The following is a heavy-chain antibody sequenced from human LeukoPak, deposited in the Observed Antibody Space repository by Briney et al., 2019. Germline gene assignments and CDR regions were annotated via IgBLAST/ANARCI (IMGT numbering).Heavy chain of an antibody. D-gene: IGHD3-16*02. CDR3: ARHKDGGTYPLDY. CDR1: GGSISGYY. CDR2: IHYSGRT. Sequence: SETLSLTCTVSGGSISGYYWSWLRQPPGKTLEWIAHIHYSGRTTYNPSLQSRVTMSLDTSKNQFSLKLSSVSATDTAVYYCARHKDGGTYPLDYWGPGTLVTVSS. V-gene: IGHV4-59*08. J-gene: IGHJ4*02.